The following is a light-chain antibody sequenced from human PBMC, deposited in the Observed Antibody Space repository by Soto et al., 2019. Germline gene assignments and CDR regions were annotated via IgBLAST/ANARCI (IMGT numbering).Light chain of an antibody. Sequence: EIVLTQSPGTLSLSPGERATLSCRASQSVSTNYLAWYQRKPGQAPRLLIYGASSRATDIPNRFSGSGSGTDFTLTITRLKAEDFAVYYCQQDGSSPPTFGQGTKVEIK. CDR3: QQDGSSPPT. CDR1: QSVSTNY. V-gene: IGKV3-20*01. CDR2: GAS. J-gene: IGKJ1*01.